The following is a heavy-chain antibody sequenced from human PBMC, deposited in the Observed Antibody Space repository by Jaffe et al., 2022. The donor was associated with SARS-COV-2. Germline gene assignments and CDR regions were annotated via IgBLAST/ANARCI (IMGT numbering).Heavy chain of an antibody. D-gene: IGHD7-27*01. Sequence: EVQLVESGGGLVQPGGSLRLSCATSGFIFDDYALHWVRQPPGKGLEWVSGISWRGDTIGYADSVKGRFTISRDNAKNSLSLQMNSLRVEDTALYYCAKDRDLVPALGRTPFASWGPGTLVTVSS. CDR2: ISWRGDTI. V-gene: IGHV3-9*01. J-gene: IGHJ4*02. CDR3: AKDRDLVPALGRTPFAS. CDR1: GFIFDDYA.